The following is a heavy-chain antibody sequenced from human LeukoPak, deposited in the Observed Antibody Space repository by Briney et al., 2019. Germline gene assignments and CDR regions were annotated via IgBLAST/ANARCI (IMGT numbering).Heavy chain of an antibody. V-gene: IGHV3-64*01. D-gene: IGHD3-10*02. CDR1: RFTFSNYA. CDR2: ISSNGGNT. Sequence: GGSLRLSCAASRFTFSNYAMHWVRQAPGKGLEHVSAISSNGGNTHYANSVKGRFTISRDNSKNTLYLQMNSLRAEDTAVYYCAELGITMIGGVWGKGTTVTISS. CDR3: AELGITMIGGV. J-gene: IGHJ6*04.